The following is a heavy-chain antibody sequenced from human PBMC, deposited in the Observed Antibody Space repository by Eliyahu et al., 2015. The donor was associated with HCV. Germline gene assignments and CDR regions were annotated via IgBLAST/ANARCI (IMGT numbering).Heavy chain of an antibody. D-gene: IGHD6-19*01. J-gene: IGHJ4*02. Sequence: EVQLVEFGGGLVQPGGSLRLSCAASGFPFSIYWMAWVRQAPGKGLEWGANINEDGSQKSYVVSGKGRFTISRDNAKSSLYLQMNSLRADDTAVYHCVRRYAVAGWDFWGQGTLVTVSS. CDR2: INEDGSQK. V-gene: IGHV3-7*03. CDR3: VRRYAVAGWDF. CDR1: GFPFSIYW.